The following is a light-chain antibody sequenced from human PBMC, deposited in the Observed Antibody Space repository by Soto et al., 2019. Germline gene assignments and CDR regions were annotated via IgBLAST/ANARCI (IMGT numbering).Light chain of an antibody. V-gene: IGLV2-11*03. CDR1: SSDVGDYNS. J-gene: IGLJ1*01. Sequence: PGQSVTVSCIGTSSDVGDYNSVSWYQQHPGKAPKLMIYDVSKRPSGVPDRFSGSKSGNTASLTISGLQAEDEADYYCSSYTSSSPYVFGTGTKVTVL. CDR3: SSYTSSSPYV. CDR2: DVS.